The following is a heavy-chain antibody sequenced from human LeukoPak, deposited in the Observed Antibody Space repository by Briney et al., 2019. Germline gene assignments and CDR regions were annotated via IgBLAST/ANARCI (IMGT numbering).Heavy chain of an antibody. D-gene: IGHD3-3*01. Sequence: GGSLRLSCSASGFTFSTYDMSWVRQAPGKGLEWVSAISGSGGSTYYADSVKGRFTISRDNSKNTLYLQMNSLRAEDTAVYYCARDTGITIFGVVRYNWFDPWGQGTLVTVSS. CDR2: ISGSGGST. CDR1: GFTFSTYD. J-gene: IGHJ5*02. V-gene: IGHV3-23*01. CDR3: ARDTGITIFGVVRYNWFDP.